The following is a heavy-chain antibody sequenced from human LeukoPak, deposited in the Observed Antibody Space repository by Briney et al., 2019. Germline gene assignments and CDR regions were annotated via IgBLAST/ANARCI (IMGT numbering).Heavy chain of an antibody. Sequence: GGSLRLSCAASGFTFSDYYMSWIRQAPGKGLEWVSYISSSGSSIYYADSVKGRFTISRDNAKNSLYLQMNSLRAEDTSVYYCARGGYCSGAGCYLPSYYFGYWGQGTLVTVSS. V-gene: IGHV3-11*04. D-gene: IGHD2-15*01. J-gene: IGHJ4*02. CDR3: ARGGYCSGAGCYLPSYYFGY. CDR2: ISSSGSSI. CDR1: GFTFSDYY.